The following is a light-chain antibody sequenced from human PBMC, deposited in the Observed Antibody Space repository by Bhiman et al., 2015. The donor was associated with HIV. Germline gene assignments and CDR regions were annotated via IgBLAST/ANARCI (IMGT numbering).Light chain of an antibody. J-gene: IGLJ1*01. V-gene: IGLV2-14*03. CDR2: DVS. CDR3: SSYTTSSTYV. CDR1: SSDVGGYNY. Sequence: QSALTQPASVSGSPGQSITISCTGTSSDVGGYNYVSWYQQHPGKAPKLMIYDVSNRPSGISNRFSASKSGNTASLTISGLQAEDEADYYCSSYTTSSTYVFGSGTKVTVV.